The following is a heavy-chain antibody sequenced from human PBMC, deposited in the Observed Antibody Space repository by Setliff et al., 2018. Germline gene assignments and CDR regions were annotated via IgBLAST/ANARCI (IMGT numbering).Heavy chain of an antibody. CDR1: GGSISSYY. V-gene: IGHV4-59*01. D-gene: IGHD3-22*01. CDR3: ARGAGWCCDSSGYYYDY. J-gene: IGHJ4*02. CDR2: IYYSGST. Sequence: SETLSLTCTVSGGSISSYYWSWIRQPPGKGLEWIGYIYYSGSTNYNPSLKSRVTIPVDTSKNQFSLKLSSVTAADTAVYYCARGAGWCCDSSGYYYDYWGQGTLVTVSS.